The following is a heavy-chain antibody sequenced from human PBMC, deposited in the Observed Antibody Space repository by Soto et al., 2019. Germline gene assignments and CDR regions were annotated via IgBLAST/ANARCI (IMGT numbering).Heavy chain of an antibody. CDR2: IYYSGST. CDR3: ARPGGMCSSTSCHTHTHDAFDI. Sequence: SETLSLTCTVSGGSISSSSYYWGWIRQPPGKGLEWIGSIYYSGSTYYNPSLKSRVTISVDTSKNQFSLKLSSVTAADTAVYYCARPGGMCSSTSCHTHTHDAFDIWGQGTMVTVSS. J-gene: IGHJ3*02. CDR1: GGSISSSSYY. V-gene: IGHV4-39*01. D-gene: IGHD2-2*02.